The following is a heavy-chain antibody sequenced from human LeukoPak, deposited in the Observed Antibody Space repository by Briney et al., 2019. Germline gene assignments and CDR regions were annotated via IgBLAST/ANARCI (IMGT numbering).Heavy chain of an antibody. J-gene: IGHJ4*02. V-gene: IGHV3-30-3*01. Sequence: LSGGSLRLSCAASGFTFSSYAMPWVRQAPGKGLEGVAVISYDGSNKYYANSVKGRFTISRDNSKNTLYVQMDSLRAEDTAVYYCARESKESYGSSFYFWGQGTLVTVSS. CDR2: ISYDGSNK. CDR3: ARESKESYGSSFYF. D-gene: IGHD3-10*01. CDR1: GFTFSSYA.